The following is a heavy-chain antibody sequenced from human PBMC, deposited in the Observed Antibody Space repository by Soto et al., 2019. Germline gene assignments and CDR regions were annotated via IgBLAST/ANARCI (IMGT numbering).Heavy chain of an antibody. CDR2: ITSKTRGYAT. Sequence: PGGSLRLSCAASGFTFSGSVLHWVRQASGKGLEWIGRITSKTRGYATAYAASVKGKFIISRDDSKDTAYLQMNSLEVEDTAMYFCARLVDTGGVPRAFDCWGQGALVTVSS. V-gene: IGHV3-73*01. CDR1: GFTFSGSV. J-gene: IGHJ4*02. CDR3: ARLVDTGGVPRAFDC. D-gene: IGHD5-18*01.